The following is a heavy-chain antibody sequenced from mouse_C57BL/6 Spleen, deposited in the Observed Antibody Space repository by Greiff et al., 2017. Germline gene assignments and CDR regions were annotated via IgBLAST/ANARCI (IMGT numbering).Heavy chain of an antibody. D-gene: IGHD2-2*01. J-gene: IGHJ3*01. CDR3: ARGNYGYDVGFAY. V-gene: IGHV3-6*01. Sequence: EVKLQESGPGLVKPSQSLSLTCSVTGYSITSGYYWNWIRQFPGNKLEWMGYISYDGSNNYNPSLKNRISITRDISKNQFFLKLNSVTTEDTATYYCARGNYGYDVGFAYWGQGTLVTVSA. CDR2: ISYDGSN. CDR1: GYSITSGYY.